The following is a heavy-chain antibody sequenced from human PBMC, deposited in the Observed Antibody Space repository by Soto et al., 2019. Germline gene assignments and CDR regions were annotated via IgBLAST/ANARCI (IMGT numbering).Heavy chain of an antibody. CDR3: ARDMYDFWSGPDYYYYGMDV. J-gene: IGHJ6*02. V-gene: IGHV4-59*01. D-gene: IGHD3-3*01. Sequence: SETLSLTCTVSGGSISMYYGSWIRQPPGKGLEWIGYIYYSGSTNYNPSLKSRVTISVDTSKNQFSLKLSSVTAADTAVYYCARDMYDFWSGPDYYYYGMDVWGQGTTVTVSS. CDR1: GGSISMYY. CDR2: IYYSGST.